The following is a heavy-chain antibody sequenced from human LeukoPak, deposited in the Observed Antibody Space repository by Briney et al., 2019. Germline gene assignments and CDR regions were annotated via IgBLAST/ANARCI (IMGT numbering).Heavy chain of an antibody. CDR2: INAGNGNT. Sequence: ASVKVSCKASGYTFTTYAMHWVRQAPGQRLEWMGWINAGNGNTKYSQKFQGRVTITRDTSASTAYMELSSLRSEDTAVYYCAREDSSSWYGGAFDIWGQGTMVTVSS. J-gene: IGHJ3*02. CDR1: GYTFTTYA. V-gene: IGHV1-3*01. D-gene: IGHD6-13*01. CDR3: AREDSSSWYGGAFDI.